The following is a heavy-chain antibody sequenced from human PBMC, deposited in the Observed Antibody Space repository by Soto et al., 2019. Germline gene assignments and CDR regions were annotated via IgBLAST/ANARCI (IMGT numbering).Heavy chain of an antibody. J-gene: IGHJ3*02. CDR1: GYTFSSYG. CDR3: ARDIPYCGGVCHDAFDI. Sequence: ASVKVSCKVSGYTFSSYGISWVRQAPGQGLEWMGRISASSGSTTYAQKFQGRVTMTRDTSTSTVYMELSSLRSEDTAVYYCARDIPYCGGVCHDAFDIWGQGTMVT. CDR2: ISASSGST. V-gene: IGHV1-46*01. D-gene: IGHD2-21*02.